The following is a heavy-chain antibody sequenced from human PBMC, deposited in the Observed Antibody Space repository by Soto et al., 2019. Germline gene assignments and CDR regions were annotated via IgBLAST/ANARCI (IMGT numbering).Heavy chain of an antibody. V-gene: IGHV4-59*01. CDR1: SGSISTYY. J-gene: IGHJ6*02. CDR3: AGGGWSMDV. CDR2: IYYTGST. D-gene: IGHD2-15*01. Sequence: PSETLSLTCTVSSGSISTYYWSWIRQPPGKGLEWIGYIYYTGSTNYNPSLKTRVAISMDTSKNQFSLDLSSVTAADTAVYYCAGGGWSMDVWGQGTTVTVSS.